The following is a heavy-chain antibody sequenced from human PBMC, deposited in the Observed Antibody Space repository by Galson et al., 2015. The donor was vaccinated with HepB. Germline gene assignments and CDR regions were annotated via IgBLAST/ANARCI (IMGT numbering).Heavy chain of an antibody. CDR3: ARDGTWIQTDGVINNWFDP. D-gene: IGHD5-18*01. CDR2: ISAYNGNT. V-gene: IGHV1-18*04. Sequence: SVKVSCKASGYTFTSYGISWVRQAPGQGLEWMGWISAYNGNTNYAQKLQGRVTMTTDTSTSTAYMELSSLRSEDTAVYYCARDGTWIQTDGVINNWFDPWGQGTLVTVSS. J-gene: IGHJ5*02. CDR1: GYTFTSYG.